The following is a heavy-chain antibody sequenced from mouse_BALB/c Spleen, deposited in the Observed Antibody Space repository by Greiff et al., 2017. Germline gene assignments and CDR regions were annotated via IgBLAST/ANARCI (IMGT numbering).Heavy chain of an antibody. V-gene: IGHV5-6-3*01. J-gene: IGHJ4*01. CDR1: GFTFSSYG. D-gene: IGHD1-1*02. CDR3: ARLGNYYAMDY. Sequence: EVKLMESGGGLVQPGGSLKLSCAASGFTFSSYGMSWVRQTPDKRLELVATINSNGGSTYYPDSVKGRFTISRDNAKNTLYLQMSSLKSEDTAMYYCARLGNYYAMDYWGQGTSVTVSS. CDR2: INSNGGST.